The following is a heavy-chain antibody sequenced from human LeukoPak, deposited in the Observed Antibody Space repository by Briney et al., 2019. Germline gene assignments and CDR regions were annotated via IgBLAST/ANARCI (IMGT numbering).Heavy chain of an antibody. CDR1: GYSFTSYW. J-gene: IGHJ5*02. Sequence: GESLKISCKGSGYSFTSYWISWVRQMPGKGLEWMGIIYPGDSDTRYSPSFQGQVTISADKSISTAYLQWSSLKASDTAMYYCARQYCSSTSCYPTFWFDPWGQGTLVTVSS. CDR2: IYPGDSDT. CDR3: ARQYCSSTSCYPTFWFDP. D-gene: IGHD2-2*01. V-gene: IGHV5-51*01.